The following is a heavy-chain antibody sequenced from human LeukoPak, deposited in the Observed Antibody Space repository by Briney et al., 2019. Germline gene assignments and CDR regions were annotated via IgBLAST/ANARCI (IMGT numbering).Heavy chain of an antibody. CDR1: RFTFSRYV. CDR3: AKSQWNTYRLLALSRYYYYMDV. J-gene: IGHJ6*03. Sequence: PGGSLRLSCAASRFTFSRYVMTWVRQAPGKGLEWVSMKGRFSISRDHSRNTLYLQMNSLRAEDTAVYYCAKSQWNTYRLLALSRYYYYMDVWGKGTTVTISS. V-gene: IGHV3-23*01. D-gene: IGHD1/OR15-1a*01.